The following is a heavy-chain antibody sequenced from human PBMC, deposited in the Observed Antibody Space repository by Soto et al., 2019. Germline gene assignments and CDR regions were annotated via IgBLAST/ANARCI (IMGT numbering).Heavy chain of an antibody. CDR1: GYTFRSNW. CDR2: IDPSDSDT. J-gene: IGHJ4*02. D-gene: IGHD3-9*01. Sequence: GEYLKISCQGSGYTFRSNWISWVRQVSDKGLEWMGTIDPSDSDTYYSPSFQGHVTMSVDESTRTAYLQWTSLKASDTAMYYSARHRDILPGYSAADYWGQGTLVTVSS. V-gene: IGHV5-10-1*01. CDR3: ARHRDILPGYSAADY.